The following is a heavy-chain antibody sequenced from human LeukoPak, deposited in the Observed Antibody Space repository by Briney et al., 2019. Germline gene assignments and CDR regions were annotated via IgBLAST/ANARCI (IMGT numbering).Heavy chain of an antibody. V-gene: IGHV4-59*12. CDR2: IYYSGST. D-gene: IGHD3-3*01. Sequence: SETLSLTCTVSSGSISTYYWSWIRQPPGKGLEWIGYIYYSGSTKYNPSLKSRVTLSIDTSKNQFSLKLSSVTAADTAVYYCARVIFGVVISQYYYYYYYMDVWGKGTTVTVSS. CDR1: SGSISTYY. J-gene: IGHJ6*03. CDR3: ARVIFGVVISQYYYYYYYMDV.